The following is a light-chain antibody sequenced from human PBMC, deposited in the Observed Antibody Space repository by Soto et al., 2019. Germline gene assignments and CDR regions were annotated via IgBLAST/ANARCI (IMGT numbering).Light chain of an antibody. CDR3: SSYTKNSPYV. J-gene: IGLJ1*01. Sequence: QSALTQPASVSGSPGQSITISCTGTSSDVGGYNYVSWFQQHPGKAPKLMIYVVSNRPPGVSSRFSGSKSGNTASLTISGLQAEDEADYYCSSYTKNSPYVFGTGTKVTVL. CDR1: SSDVGGYNY. V-gene: IGLV2-14*01. CDR2: VVS.